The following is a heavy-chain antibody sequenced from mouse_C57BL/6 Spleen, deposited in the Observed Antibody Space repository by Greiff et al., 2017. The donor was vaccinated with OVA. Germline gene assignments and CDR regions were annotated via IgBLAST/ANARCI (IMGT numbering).Heavy chain of an antibody. Sequence: VQLQQSGPELVKPGASVKISCKASGYTFTDYYMNWVKQSHGKSLEWIGDINPNNGGTSYNQKFKGKATLTVDKSSSTAYMELRSLTSEDSAVYYCARFPANWGFYYFDYWGQGTTLTVSS. J-gene: IGHJ2*01. V-gene: IGHV1-26*01. CDR2: INPNNGGT. CDR1: GYTFTDYY. CDR3: ARFPANWGFYYFDY. D-gene: IGHD4-1*01.